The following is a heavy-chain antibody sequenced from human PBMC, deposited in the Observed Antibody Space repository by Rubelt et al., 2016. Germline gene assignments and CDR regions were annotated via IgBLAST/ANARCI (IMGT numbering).Heavy chain of an antibody. CDR3: ARSYYYGSGTYFWFFDL. V-gene: IGHV4-39*01. CDR2: IYYTGST. CDR1: GGSISSSSYY. Sequence: QLQLQESGPGLVKPSETLSLTCTVSGGSISSSSYYWGWIRQPPGKGLEWIGSIYYTGSTYYNPSLKSRVTMSVDTSKNQFPLKLSSVTAADTAVYYFARSYYYGSGTYFWFFDLWGRGTLVTVSS. D-gene: IGHD3-10*01. J-gene: IGHJ2*01.